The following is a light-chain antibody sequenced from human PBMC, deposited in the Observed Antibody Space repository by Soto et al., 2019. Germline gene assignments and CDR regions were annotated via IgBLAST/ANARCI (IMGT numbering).Light chain of an antibody. Sequence: EIVMTQSPATLSVSPGERATFSSRASQGVTTTLAWYQQKPAQAPRLLIYGASTMAIGIPARFSGSGSGTEFTLTISSLQSEDFAVYYCQQYNNWPPNTFGQGTKVEIK. CDR3: QQYNNWPPNT. CDR1: QGVTTT. V-gene: IGKV3-15*01. J-gene: IGKJ1*01. CDR2: GAS.